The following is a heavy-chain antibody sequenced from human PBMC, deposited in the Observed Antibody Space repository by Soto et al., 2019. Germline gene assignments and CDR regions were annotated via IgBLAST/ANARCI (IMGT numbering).Heavy chain of an antibody. CDR2: IIPILGIA. Sequence: ASVKVSCKASGGTFSSYTISWVRQAPGQGLEWMGRIIPILGIANYAQKFQGRVTITADESTSTAYMELSSLRSEDTAVYYCARHPGGRGYYDGMDVWGQRTTVTVS. J-gene: IGHJ6*02. D-gene: IGHD2-15*01. CDR3: ARHPGGRGYYDGMDV. CDR1: GGTFSSYT. V-gene: IGHV1-69*02.